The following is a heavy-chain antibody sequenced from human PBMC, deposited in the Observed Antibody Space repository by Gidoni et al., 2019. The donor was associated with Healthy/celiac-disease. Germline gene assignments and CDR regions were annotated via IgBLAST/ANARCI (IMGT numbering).Heavy chain of an antibody. Sequence: EVQLVESGGGLVQPGGSLRLSCAASGFTFSSYEMNWVRQAPGKGLEWVSYISSSGSTIYYADSVKGRFTISRDNAKNSLYLQMNSLRAEDTAVYYCARSWPEGNYYYYYGMDVWGQGTTVTVSS. CDR2: ISSSGSTI. CDR1: GFTFSSYE. CDR3: ARSWPEGNYYYYYGMDV. J-gene: IGHJ6*02. V-gene: IGHV3-48*03.